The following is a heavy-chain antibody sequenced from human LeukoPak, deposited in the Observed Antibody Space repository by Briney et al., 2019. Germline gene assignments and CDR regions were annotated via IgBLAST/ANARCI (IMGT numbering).Heavy chain of an antibody. J-gene: IGHJ3*01. CDR1: GYTLTSYF. D-gene: IGHD1-7*01. CDR2: INPSGGST. V-gene: IGHV1-46*01. CDR3: ARDQDWNYAFDV. Sequence: ASVKVSCKASGYTLTSYFIHWVRQAPGQGLEWMGIINPSGGSTSYAQKFQGRVTMTRDTSTSTVYMELSSLRSEDTAVYYCARDQDWNYAFDVWGQGTMVTVSS.